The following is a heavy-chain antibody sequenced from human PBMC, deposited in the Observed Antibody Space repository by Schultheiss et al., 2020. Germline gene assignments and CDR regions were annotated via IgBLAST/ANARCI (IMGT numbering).Heavy chain of an antibody. D-gene: IGHD3-10*01. Sequence: SETLSLTCTVSGGSISSSSYYWGWIRQPPGKGLEWIGYIYHSGSTYYNPSLKSRVTISVDTSKNQFSLKLSSVTAADTAVYYCAKATMVQGVSIDYWGQGTLVTVSS. CDR1: GGSISSSSYY. CDR2: IYHSGST. V-gene: IGHV4-39*01. J-gene: IGHJ4*02. CDR3: AKATMVQGVSIDY.